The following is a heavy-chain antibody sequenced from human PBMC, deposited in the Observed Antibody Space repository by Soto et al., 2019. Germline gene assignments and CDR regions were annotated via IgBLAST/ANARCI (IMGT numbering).Heavy chain of an antibody. D-gene: IGHD3-9*01. CDR1: GYSFTSYW. Sequence: GESLKISCKVSGYSFTSYWIAWVRQMPGKGLEWMAIINPGDPETKYSPSFEGQVIISADKSINTAYLQWSSLKASDTAMYYCARHATYYDILSGYYFDYWGQGTQVTVSS. J-gene: IGHJ4*02. CDR3: ARHATYYDILSGYYFDY. CDR2: INPGDPET. V-gene: IGHV5-51*01.